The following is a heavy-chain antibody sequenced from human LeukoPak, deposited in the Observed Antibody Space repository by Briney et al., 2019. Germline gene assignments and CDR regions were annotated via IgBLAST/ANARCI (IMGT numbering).Heavy chain of an antibody. CDR3: AKKRVSVVPAADFDY. V-gene: IGHV3-23*01. D-gene: IGHD2-2*01. CDR1: GFTFSNYG. J-gene: IGHJ4*02. Sequence: GGSLRLSCAASGFTFSNYGMNWVRQAPGRGLEWVSGISGSGGSTYYADSVKGRFTISRDNSKYTLYLQVNSLRAEDTAIYYCAKKRVSVVPAADFDYWGQGTLVTVSS. CDR2: ISGSGGST.